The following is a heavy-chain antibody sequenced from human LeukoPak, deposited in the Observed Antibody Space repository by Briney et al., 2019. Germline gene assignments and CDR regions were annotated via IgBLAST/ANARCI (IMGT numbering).Heavy chain of an antibody. V-gene: IGHV1-8*01. CDR3: GRGLGTYDSSELTWPMISF. CDR2: MNPDSGDT. J-gene: IGHJ4*02. CDR1: GYTFTNYE. D-gene: IGHD3-22*01. Sequence: ASVKVSCKASGYTFTNYEINWVRQATGQGLEWMGWMNPDSGDTAYAHKFQGRITMTRSTSITTAYMGLSSLRSEDTAVYYCGRGLGTYDSSELTWPMISFWGQGTVVTVSS.